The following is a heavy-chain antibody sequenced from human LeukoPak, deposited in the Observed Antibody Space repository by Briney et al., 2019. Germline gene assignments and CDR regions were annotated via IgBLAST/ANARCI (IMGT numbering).Heavy chain of an antibody. J-gene: IGHJ4*02. Sequence: PGGSLRLSCAASGFTFTNYAMSWVRQAPGKGLEWVSLIGGSGNNIYYAESVKGRFTISRDNSKNTLYLQMNSLRAEDTAVYYCTRGSTSTWYDYWGQGILVTVSS. D-gene: IGHD6-13*01. CDR1: GFTFTNYA. CDR2: IGGSGNNI. CDR3: TRGSTSTWYDY. V-gene: IGHV3-23*01.